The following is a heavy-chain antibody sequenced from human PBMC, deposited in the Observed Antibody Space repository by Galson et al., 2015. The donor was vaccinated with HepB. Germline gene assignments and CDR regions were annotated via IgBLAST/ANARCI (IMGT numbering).Heavy chain of an antibody. CDR1: GFNFDDYA. CDR2: ISWNSGSI. D-gene: IGHD3-3*01. V-gene: IGHV3-9*01. J-gene: IGHJ4*02. CDR3: AKVGSDFWSGQYYFDY. Sequence: SLRLYCAASGFNFDDYAMHWARQAPGKGLEWVSGISWNSGSIGYADSVKGRFTISRDNAKNSLYLQMNSLRAEDTALYYCAKVGSDFWSGQYYFDYWGQGTLVTVSS.